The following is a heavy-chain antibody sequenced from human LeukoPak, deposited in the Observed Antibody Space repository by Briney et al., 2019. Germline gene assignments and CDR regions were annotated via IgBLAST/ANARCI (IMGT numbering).Heavy chain of an antibody. V-gene: IGHV3-30-3*01. CDR1: GFTFSSYA. Sequence: GGSLRLSCAASGFTFSSYAMHWVRQAPGKGLEWVAVISYDGSNKYYADSVKGRFTISRDNSKNTLYLQMNSLRAEDTAVYYCARERVAGILFDYWGQGTLVTVSS. J-gene: IGHJ4*02. CDR3: ARERVAGILFDY. D-gene: IGHD6-19*01. CDR2: ISYDGSNK.